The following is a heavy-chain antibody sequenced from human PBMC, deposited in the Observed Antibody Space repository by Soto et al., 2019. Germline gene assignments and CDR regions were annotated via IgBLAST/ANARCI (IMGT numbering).Heavy chain of an antibody. CDR3: ARGIREDDDSSGRDYFDD. CDR1: GGSFSDYY. V-gene: IGHV4-34*01. Sequence: SETLSLTCAVSGGSFSDYYWSWIRQPPGKGLEWVGEINHSGSTNYNPSLKSRVTISLDTSKKQFSLNLSSVTAADTAVYYCARGIREDDDSSGRDYFDDWGQGNLVTVSS. D-gene: IGHD3-22*01. CDR2: INHSGST. J-gene: IGHJ4*02.